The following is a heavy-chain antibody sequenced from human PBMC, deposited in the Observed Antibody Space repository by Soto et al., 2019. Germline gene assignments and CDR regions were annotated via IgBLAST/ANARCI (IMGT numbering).Heavy chain of an antibody. CDR2: ISSTTNYI. CDR1: GFTFTRYS. CDR3: ARERDYCGGDCYSNAFDI. D-gene: IGHD2-21*02. V-gene: IGHV3-21*01. Sequence: PGGSLRLSCAASGFTFTRYSMNWVRQAPGKGLEWVSSISSTTNYIYYADSMKGRFTVSRDNAKNSLYLQMNSLRDEDTAVYYCARERDYCGGDCYSNAFDIWGQGTMVTVSS. J-gene: IGHJ3*02.